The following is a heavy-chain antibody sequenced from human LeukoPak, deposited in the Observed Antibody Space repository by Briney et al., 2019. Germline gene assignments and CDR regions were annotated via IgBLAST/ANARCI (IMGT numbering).Heavy chain of an antibody. V-gene: IGHV4-59*01. D-gene: IGHD3-16*01. CDR3: ARDGGGTESWFDP. Sequence: PSETLSLTCTVSGGSISSYYWSWIRQPPGKGLEWIGYISYSGSTNYNPSLKSRVTISVGTSKNQFSLKLSSVTAADTAVYYCARDGGGTESWFDPWGQGTLVTVSS. CDR1: GGSISSYY. J-gene: IGHJ5*02. CDR2: ISYSGST.